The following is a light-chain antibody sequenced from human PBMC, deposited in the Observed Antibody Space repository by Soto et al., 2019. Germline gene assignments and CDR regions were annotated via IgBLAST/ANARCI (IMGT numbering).Light chain of an antibody. CDR1: QSVSSSY. Sequence: EIVLTQSTGTLSLSPRERATLSCRASQSVSSSYLAWYQQKPGQAPRLLMYGASSSSTGIPDRYSGSGSGTDFTPSMTRREAEAFAVYSCQHSPPPFGGGTKVAIK. CDR3: QHSPPP. J-gene: IGKJ4*01. V-gene: IGKV3-20*01. CDR2: GAS.